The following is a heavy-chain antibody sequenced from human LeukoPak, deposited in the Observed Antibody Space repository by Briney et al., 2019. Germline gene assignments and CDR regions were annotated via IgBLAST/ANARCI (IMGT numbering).Heavy chain of an antibody. CDR3: ARIGYSSSSGGVDY. Sequence: SETLSLTCTVSGYSISSGYYWGWIRQPPGKGLEWIGSIYHSGSTNYNPSLKSRVTISVDTSKNQFSLKLSSVTAADTAVYYCARIGYSSSSGGVDYWGQGTLVTVSS. CDR1: GYSISSGYY. J-gene: IGHJ4*02. CDR2: IYHSGST. V-gene: IGHV4-38-2*02. D-gene: IGHD6-6*01.